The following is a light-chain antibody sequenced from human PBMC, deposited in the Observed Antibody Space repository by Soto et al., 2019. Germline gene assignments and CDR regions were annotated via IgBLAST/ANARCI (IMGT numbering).Light chain of an antibody. Sequence: EVVLTQSPATLSLSPGESATLSCRASQSVSSYLAWYQQKPGQGPRLLIYGASNRATGVSARFSGSGSGTDFTLTINSLEPEDSAVYYCHQRSSWPRGSFGQGTKVDIK. CDR2: GAS. CDR3: HQRSSWPRGS. V-gene: IGKV3-11*01. CDR1: QSVSSY. J-gene: IGKJ1*01.